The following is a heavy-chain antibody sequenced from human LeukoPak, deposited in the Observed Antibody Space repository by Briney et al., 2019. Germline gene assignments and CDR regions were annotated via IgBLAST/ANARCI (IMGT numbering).Heavy chain of an antibody. CDR2: IYTSGST. D-gene: IGHD2-2*01. V-gene: IGHV4-4*09. CDR1: GGSISSYY. J-gene: IGHJ5*02. CDR3: ARLLGYCSSTSCYRDWFDP. Sequence: PSETLSLTCTVSGGSISSYYWSWIRQPPGKGLEWIGYIYTSGSTNYNPSLKSRVTISVDTSKNQFSLKLSSVTAADTAVYYCARLLGYCSSTSCYRDWFDPWGQGTLVTVSS.